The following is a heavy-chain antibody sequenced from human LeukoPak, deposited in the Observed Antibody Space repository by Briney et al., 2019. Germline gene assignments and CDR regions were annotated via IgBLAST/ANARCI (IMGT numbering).Heavy chain of an antibody. Sequence: SETLSLTCSVSGGSTSSDTYYWGWIRQPPGKGLEWIGSIYYSGSTYYNPSLESRVTISVDTSKNRFSLKLSSVTAADTAVYYCASGLTETTYHAIFFDYWGQGTLVTVSS. CDR2: IYYSGST. CDR1: GGSTSSDTYY. J-gene: IGHJ4*02. D-gene: IGHD4-17*01. CDR3: ASGLTETTYHAIFFDY. V-gene: IGHV4-39*01.